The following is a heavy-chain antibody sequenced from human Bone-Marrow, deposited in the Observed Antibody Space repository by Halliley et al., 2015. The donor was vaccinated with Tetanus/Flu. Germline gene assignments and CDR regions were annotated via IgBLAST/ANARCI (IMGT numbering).Heavy chain of an antibody. CDR3: ARAYGVWPVIGYNGLDV. D-gene: IGHD2-8*01. CDR2: VYYTGNT. V-gene: IGHV4-59*01. Sequence: TLSLTCTVSGGSINDYYWGWVRQPPGKGLEFIGYVYYTGNTNYNPSLTGRVTVSVDTANNQFSLSLKSVTAADTAVYYCARAYGVWPVIGYNGLDVWGQGTAVTVSS. CDR1: GGSINDYY. J-gene: IGHJ6*02.